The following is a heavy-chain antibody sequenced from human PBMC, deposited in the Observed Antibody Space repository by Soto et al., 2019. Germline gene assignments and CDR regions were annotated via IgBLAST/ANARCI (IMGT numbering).Heavy chain of an antibody. D-gene: IGHD6-13*01. CDR3: ARSLAAAGSFDP. CDR1: GGTFSSYA. CDR2: IIPIFGTA. Sequence: ASVKVSCKASGGTFSSYAISWVRQAPGQGLEWMGGIIPIFGTANYAQKFQGRVTITRDTSASTAYMELSSLRSEDTAVYYCARSLAAAGSFDPWGQGTLVTVSS. V-gene: IGHV1-69*05. J-gene: IGHJ5*02.